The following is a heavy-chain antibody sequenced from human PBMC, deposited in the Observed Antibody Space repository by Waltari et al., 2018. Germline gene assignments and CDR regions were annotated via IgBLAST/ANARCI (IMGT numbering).Heavy chain of an antibody. J-gene: IGHJ4*02. CDR1: DGSFSGYY. CDR2: IHPRGSA. V-gene: IGHV4-34*01. Sequence: QVQIQQWGAGLLKPSETLSLMCAVYDGSFSGYYWSWIRQSSGKGLEWIGEIHPRGSADYGPSFKSRVTISVDTSNNEFSLKLNSVTAADTAVYYCARGLDHAKIGYWGQGTLVTVSP. CDR3: ARGLDHAKIGY.